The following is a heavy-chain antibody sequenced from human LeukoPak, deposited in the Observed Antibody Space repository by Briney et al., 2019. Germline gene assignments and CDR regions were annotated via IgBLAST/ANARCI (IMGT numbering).Heavy chain of an antibody. V-gene: IGHV4-59*08. CDR2: IHSSGST. D-gene: IGHD6-13*01. J-gene: IGHJ4*02. Sequence: KSSETLSLTCTVSGGSISSCHWSWIRQPPGKGLEWIGYIHSSGSTKYNPSLKSRVTISVDTSKNQFSLKMSFVTAADTAVYYCARHAGSSTSWLDYWGQGTLVTVSS. CDR1: GGSISSCH. CDR3: ARHAGSSTSWLDY.